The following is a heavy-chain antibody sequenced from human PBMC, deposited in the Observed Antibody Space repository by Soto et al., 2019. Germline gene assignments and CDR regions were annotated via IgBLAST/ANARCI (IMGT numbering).Heavy chain of an antibody. V-gene: IGHV4-39*07. CDR2: INHSGST. D-gene: IGHD2-2*02. CDR3: ARIAGYCSSTSCYMGYYYYGMDV. Sequence: SETLSLTCTVSGGSISSSSSYWGWIRQPPGKGLEWIGEINHSGSTNYNPSLKSRVTISVDTYKNQFSLKLSSVTAADTAVYYFARIAGYCSSTSCYMGYYYYGMDVCGQGTTVTVSS. J-gene: IGHJ6*02. CDR1: GGSISSSSSY.